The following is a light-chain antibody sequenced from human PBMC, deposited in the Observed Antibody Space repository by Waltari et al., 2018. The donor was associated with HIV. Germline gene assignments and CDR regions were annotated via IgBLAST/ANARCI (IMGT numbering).Light chain of an antibody. Sequence: QSLLPQPPPASATPGQRVTISCSGTYSTIGSTTVHCHQQLQASAPRALIYNNDERPSGVPDRFSCSKSGTSAALAISGRQSEDQGDYYCASWDDKLDGWVFGGGTRLTVL. CDR3: ASWDDKLDGWV. CDR1: YSTIGSTT. J-gene: IGLJ3*02. CDR2: NND. V-gene: IGLV1-44*01.